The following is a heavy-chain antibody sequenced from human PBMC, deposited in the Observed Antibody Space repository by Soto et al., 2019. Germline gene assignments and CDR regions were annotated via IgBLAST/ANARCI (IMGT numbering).Heavy chain of an antibody. CDR3: ASSSGTSWYGDY. J-gene: IGHJ4*02. V-gene: IGHV1-69*06. D-gene: IGHD6-13*01. Sequence: QVQLVQSGAEVKKPGFSVKVSCKASGGSFNKYAVTWVRQAPGQGLEWMGGIIPMSGTANYAQKFQGRVTITADKSTSTAYMDLSTMRYADTALYYCASSSGTSWYGDYWGQGTLVTVSS. CDR1: GGSFNKYA. CDR2: IIPMSGTA.